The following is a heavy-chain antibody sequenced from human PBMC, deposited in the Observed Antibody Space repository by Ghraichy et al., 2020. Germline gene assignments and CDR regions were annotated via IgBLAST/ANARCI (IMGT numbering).Heavy chain of an antibody. V-gene: IGHV3-23*01. CDR1: GFTFSSYV. J-gene: IGHJ4*02. D-gene: IGHD3-3*01. Sequence: LSLTCAASGFTFSSYVMSWVHQAPGKGLEWVSSIRDSGINTFYADSVRGRFTISRDNSKNTLYLHMTSLRAEDTAVYYCAKTYDFWSFDYWGQGTLVTVSS. CDR3: AKTYDFWSFDY. CDR2: IRDSGINT.